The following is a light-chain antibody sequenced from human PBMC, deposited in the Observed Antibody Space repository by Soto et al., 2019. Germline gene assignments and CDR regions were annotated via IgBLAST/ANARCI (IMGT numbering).Light chain of an antibody. CDR2: DAI. CDR3: HQLNKCVT. CDR1: ENVHEY. J-gene: IGKJ4*01. V-gene: IGKV3-11*01. Sequence: IRLTPYAGPRSLYAGDRDTLCSRASENVHEYLAWYQQKPGQAPRLLIYDAINRATGIPSMFSGSGSMTDCSLAIASLETEDFGMKYGHQLNKCVTFGGGTKVDIK.